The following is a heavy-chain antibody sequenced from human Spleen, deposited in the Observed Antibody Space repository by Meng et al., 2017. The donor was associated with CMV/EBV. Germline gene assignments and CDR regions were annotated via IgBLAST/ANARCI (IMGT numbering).Heavy chain of an antibody. D-gene: IGHD2-21*01. CDR3: ASGLWSDY. J-gene: IGHJ4*02. CDR2: TGGGGIGT. Sequence: GGSLRLSCAASGFIFTSYALNWVRQAPGKGLEWVSTTGGGGIGTHYADSVKGRFTISTDNSKSILYLQMNSLRAEDTAIYYCASGLWSDYWGQRTLVTVSS. CDR1: GFIFTSYA. V-gene: IGHV3-23*01.